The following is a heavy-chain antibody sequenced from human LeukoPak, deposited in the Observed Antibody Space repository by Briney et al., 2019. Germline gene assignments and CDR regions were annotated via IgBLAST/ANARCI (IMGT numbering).Heavy chain of an antibody. V-gene: IGHV1-2*02. J-gene: IGHJ3*02. CDR1: GYTFTGYY. CDR3: ASPVSRDAFDI. Sequence: GSLNLSCKASGYTFTGYYMHWVRQAPGQGLEWMGWINPNSGGTNYAQTFQGRVTMTRDTSITTAYMELSRLRSDDTAVYYCASPVSRDAFDIWGQGTMVTVSS. CDR2: INPNSGGT.